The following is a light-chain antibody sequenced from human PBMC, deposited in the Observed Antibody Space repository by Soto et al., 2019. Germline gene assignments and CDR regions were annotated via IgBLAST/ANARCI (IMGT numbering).Light chain of an antibody. V-gene: IGKV2-28*01. Sequence: DIVMTQSPLSLPVTPGEPASISCRSSQSLLNSNGYNYVDWFLQKPGQSPQLLIFLASHRASGVPDMLVGSGSCTDFTLKISRVEADYVGVYYDIQALKTVWTFGQGTKVEIK. CDR2: LAS. CDR3: IQALKTVWT. J-gene: IGKJ1*01. CDR1: QSLLNSNGYNY.